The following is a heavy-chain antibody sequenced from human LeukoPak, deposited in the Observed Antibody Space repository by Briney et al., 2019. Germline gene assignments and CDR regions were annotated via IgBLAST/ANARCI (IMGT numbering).Heavy chain of an antibody. V-gene: IGHV4-39*01. CDR1: GGSISSGDYY. J-gene: IGHJ5*02. D-gene: IGHD3-3*01. Sequence: SETLSLTCTASGGSISSGDYYWGWIRQPPGKGLEWIGSIYYSGSTYYNPSLKSRVTISVDTSKNQFSLKLSSVTAADTAVDYCARHESEFTIFGVVITGCFDPGGQGPLVTVSS. CDR2: IYYSGST. CDR3: ARHESEFTIFGVVITGCFDP.